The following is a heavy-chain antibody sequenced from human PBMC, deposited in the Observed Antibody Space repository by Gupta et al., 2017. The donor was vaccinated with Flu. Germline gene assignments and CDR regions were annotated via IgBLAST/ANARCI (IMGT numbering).Heavy chain of an antibody. CDR3: VKDYSDVFTGADAFDI. Sequence: HWVRQAPGLGCESMGWIYPKSGDTRLPQKFQGRVALTTDTSFSTAYMQLTWLKSDDTAVYYCVKDYSDVFTGADAFDIWGQGTMVAVSS. CDR2: IYPKSGDT. V-gene: IGHV1-2*02. D-gene: IGHD3-9*01. J-gene: IGHJ3*02.